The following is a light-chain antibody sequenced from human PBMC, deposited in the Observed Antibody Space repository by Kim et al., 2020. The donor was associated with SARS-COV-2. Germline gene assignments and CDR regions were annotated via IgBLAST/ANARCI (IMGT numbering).Light chain of an antibody. CDR1: QSVSSY. J-gene: IGKJ2*04. Sequence: LSRGERATLSCRDSQSVSSYLAWYQQKPGQAPRLLICDASNRATGIPARFSGSGSGTDFTLTISSLEPEDFAVYYCQQRSNWPPSSFGQGTKLEIK. CDR3: QQRSNWPPSS. CDR2: DAS. V-gene: IGKV3-11*01.